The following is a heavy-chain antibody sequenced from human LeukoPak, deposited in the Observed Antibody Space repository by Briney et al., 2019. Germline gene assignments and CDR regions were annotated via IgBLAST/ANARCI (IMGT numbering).Heavy chain of an antibody. CDR1: GFTFSSYG. D-gene: IGHD5/OR15-5a*01. Sequence: GGSLRLSCAASGFTFSSYGMHWVRQAPGKGLEWVSFIRNGGSHKYYADSVKGRFTISRDNSKNTVYLQMNSLRAEDTAVYYCARDVYRCVSDIWGQGTLVTVSS. J-gene: IGHJ4*02. CDR3: ARDVYRCVSDI. CDR2: IRNGGSHK. V-gene: IGHV3-30*02.